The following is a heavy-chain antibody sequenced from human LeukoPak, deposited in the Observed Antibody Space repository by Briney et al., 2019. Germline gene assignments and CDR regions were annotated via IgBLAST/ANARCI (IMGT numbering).Heavy chain of an antibody. D-gene: IGHD3-22*01. CDR2: ISGSGGST. CDR1: GFTFSSYA. J-gene: IGHJ4*02. Sequence: PGGSLRLSCAASGFTFSSYAMSWVRQAPGKGLEWVSAISGSGGSTYYADSVKGRFTISRDNSKNTLYLQMNSLRAEDTAVYYCARESYYYDSSGYSYYFDCWGQGTLVTVSS. V-gene: IGHV3-23*01. CDR3: ARESYYYDSSGYSYYFDC.